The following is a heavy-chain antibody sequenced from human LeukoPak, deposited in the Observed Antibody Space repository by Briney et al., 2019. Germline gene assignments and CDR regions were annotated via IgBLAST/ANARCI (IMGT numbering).Heavy chain of an antibody. Sequence: PSETLSLTCTVSGGPISSYYWSWTRQPPGKGLEWIGYIYYSGSTNYNPSLKSRVTISVDTSKNQFSLKLSSVTAADTAVYYCARSEYCSGGSCYPAYFDYWGQGTLVTVSS. V-gene: IGHV4-59*01. J-gene: IGHJ4*02. CDR3: ARSEYCSGGSCYPAYFDY. CDR2: IYYSGST. D-gene: IGHD2-15*01. CDR1: GGPISSYY.